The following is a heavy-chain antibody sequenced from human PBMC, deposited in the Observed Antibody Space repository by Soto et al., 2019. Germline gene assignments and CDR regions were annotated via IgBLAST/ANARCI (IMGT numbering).Heavy chain of an antibody. CDR3: FWSGYPYYFDY. CDR2: IKQDGSEK. V-gene: IGHV3-7*01. Sequence: PGGSLRLSCAASGFTFSSYAMSWVRQAPGKGLEWVANIKQDGSEKYYVDSVKGRFTISRDNAKNSLYLQMNSLRAEDTAVYYDFWSGYPYYFDYWGQGTLVTVSS. CDR1: GFTFSSYA. D-gene: IGHD3-3*01. J-gene: IGHJ4*02.